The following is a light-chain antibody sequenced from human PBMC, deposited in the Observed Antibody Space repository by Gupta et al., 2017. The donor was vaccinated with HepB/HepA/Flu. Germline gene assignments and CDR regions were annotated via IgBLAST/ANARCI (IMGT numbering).Light chain of an antibody. CDR1: SSNIGYNN. Sequence: QSVLTQPPSASGTPGQRVTISCSGRSSNIGYNNGYWYQQFPGTAPKLLIYRNNQRPSGVPDRFSGSRSGTSASLAISGLRSEDEADYYCATWDDSLSGPGVFGGGTKLTDL. CDR2: RNN. CDR3: ATWDDSLSGPGV. V-gene: IGLV1-47*01. J-gene: IGLJ2*01.